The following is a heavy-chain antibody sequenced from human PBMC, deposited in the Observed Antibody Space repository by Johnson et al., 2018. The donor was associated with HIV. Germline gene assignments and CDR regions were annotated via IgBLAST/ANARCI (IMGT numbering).Heavy chain of an antibody. CDR3: ARGSRYCSGGSCPEAFDI. D-gene: IGHD2-15*01. J-gene: IGHJ3*02. CDR1: GFTFDDYG. CDR2: INWNGGST. Sequence: VQLVESGGGVVRPGGSLRLSCAASGFTFDDYGMSWVRQAPGKGLEWVSGINWNGGSTGYADSVKGRFTISRDNAKNSLYLQMNSLRAEDTALYFCARGSRYCSGGSCPEAFDIWGQGTMVTVSS. V-gene: IGHV3-20*04.